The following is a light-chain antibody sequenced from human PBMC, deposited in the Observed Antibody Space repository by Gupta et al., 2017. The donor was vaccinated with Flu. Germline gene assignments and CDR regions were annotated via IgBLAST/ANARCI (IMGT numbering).Light chain of an antibody. Sequence: FSLTQSPCTLSLSPGERATLSCRASQSVSSNFLAWYQQKPGQAPRLLIYGASSRATGIPDRFSGSGSGTDFTLTISRLEPEDFAVYYCQQYGSSPYTFGQGTKLEIK. CDR1: QSVSSNF. CDR3: QQYGSSPYT. CDR2: GAS. J-gene: IGKJ2*01. V-gene: IGKV3-20*01.